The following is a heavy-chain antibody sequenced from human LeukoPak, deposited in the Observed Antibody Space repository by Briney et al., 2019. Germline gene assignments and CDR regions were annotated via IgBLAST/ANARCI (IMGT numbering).Heavy chain of an antibody. Sequence: KPSENLSLTCAVYGGSFSGYYWSWIRQPPGKGLEWIGEINHPGSTNYNPSLKSRITISVDTSKYQFSLKLSSVTAADSALYYCARGGVTTRQHYYYGMDVWGQGTTVTVSS. CDR1: GGSFSGYY. CDR2: INHPGST. V-gene: IGHV4-34*01. CDR3: ARGGVTTRQHYYYGMDV. D-gene: IGHD4-17*01. J-gene: IGHJ6*02.